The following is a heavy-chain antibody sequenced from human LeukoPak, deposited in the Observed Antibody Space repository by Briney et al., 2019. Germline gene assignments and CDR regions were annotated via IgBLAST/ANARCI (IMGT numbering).Heavy chain of an antibody. CDR1: GGSFSGYY. J-gene: IGHJ5*02. V-gene: IGHV4-34*01. Sequence: SETLSLTCAVYGGSFSGYYWSWIRQPPGKGLEWIGEINHSGSTNYNPSLKSRVTISVDTSKNQFSLKLSSVTAADTAVYYCARLPGIRRYNWFDPWGQGTLVTVSS. D-gene: IGHD1-14*01. CDR3: ARLPGIRRYNWFDP. CDR2: INHSGST.